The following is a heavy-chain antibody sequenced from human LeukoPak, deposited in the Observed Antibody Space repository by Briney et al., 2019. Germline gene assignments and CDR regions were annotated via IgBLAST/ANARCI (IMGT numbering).Heavy chain of an antibody. D-gene: IGHD3-22*01. CDR3: AKRPHSGLYYFDY. CDR2: IYSGGST. Sequence: GGSLRLSCAASGFTVSSNYMSWVRQAPGKGLEWVSVIYSGGSTYYADSVKGRFTISRDNSKNTLYLQMNSLRAEDTAVHYCAKRPHSGLYYFDYWGQGTLVTVSS. J-gene: IGHJ4*02. CDR1: GFTVSSNY. V-gene: IGHV3-53*01.